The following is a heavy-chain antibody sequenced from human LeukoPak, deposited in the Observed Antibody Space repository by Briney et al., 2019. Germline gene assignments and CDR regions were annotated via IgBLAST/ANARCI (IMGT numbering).Heavy chain of an antibody. CDR2: IKGDGIST. J-gene: IGHJ4*02. V-gene: IGHV3-74*01. CDR3: AKDHYWSIDY. D-gene: IGHD3-3*01. Sequence: GGSLRLSCAASGFDFSSNWMHGVRHAPGRGLVWVSRIKGDGISTNYADSVKGRFTISRDIAKNTLYLQMNSLRAEDTGVYYCAKDHYWSIDYWGRGTLVTVSS. CDR1: GFDFSSNW.